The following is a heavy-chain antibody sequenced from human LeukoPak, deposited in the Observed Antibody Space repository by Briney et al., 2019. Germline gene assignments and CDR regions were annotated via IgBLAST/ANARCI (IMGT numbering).Heavy chain of an antibody. V-gene: IGHV1-2*02. CDR2: INPNSGGT. CDR3: ARWDAHYHEGDNWFDP. Sequence: ASVKVSCKASGYTFTGYYMHWVRQAPGQGLEWMGWINPNSGGTNYAQKFQGRVTMTRDTSISTAYMELSRLRSDDTAMYYCARWDAHYHEGDNWFDPWGQGTMVTVSS. CDR1: GYTFTGYY. J-gene: IGHJ5*02. D-gene: IGHD3-22*01.